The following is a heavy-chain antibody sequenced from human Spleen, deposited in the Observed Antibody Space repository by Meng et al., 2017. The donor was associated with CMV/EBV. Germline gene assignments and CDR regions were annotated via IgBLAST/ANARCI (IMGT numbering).Heavy chain of an antibody. V-gene: IGHV3-9*01. D-gene: IGHD3-3*01. J-gene: IGHJ6*02. CDR2: MSGNTGFI. CDR3: ARDMGDYDIWIGNFYGMDV. CDR1: GFTFEDFA. Sequence: GGSLRLSCAASGFTFEDFAMHWVRQIPGEGLEWLSGMSGNTGFIGYADSVKGRFTISRDNAKKTLSLQMSSLRAEDTAVYYCARDMGDYDIWIGNFYGMDVWGQGTTVTVSS.